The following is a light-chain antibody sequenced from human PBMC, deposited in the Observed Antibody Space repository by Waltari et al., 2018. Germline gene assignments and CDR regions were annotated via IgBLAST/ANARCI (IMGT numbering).Light chain of an antibody. J-gene: IGLJ2*01. Sequence: QSVLTQPPSVSGAPGQRVTISSPWTSSNIGPGSDVHSYQQLPGTAPKLPIYCTTNRPSGVPDRFSGSKSGTSASLAITGLQAEDEADYYCQSYDSSLSGSIFGGGTKLTVL. CDR1: SSNIGPGSD. CDR3: QSYDSSLSGSI. V-gene: IGLV1-40*01. CDR2: CTT.